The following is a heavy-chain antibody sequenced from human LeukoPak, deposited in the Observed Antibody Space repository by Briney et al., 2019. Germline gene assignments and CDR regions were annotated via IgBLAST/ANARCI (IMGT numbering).Heavy chain of an antibody. CDR2: INGDGGST. Sequence: GGSLRLSCRVSGFTSAHYWMHWVRQAPGKALVWVARINGDGGSTMHADSVKGRFTISRDNSKNTLYLQMNSLRAEDTAVYYCARAPSYGNWYFDLWGRGTLVTVSS. V-gene: IGHV3-74*03. CDR1: GFTSAHYW. J-gene: IGHJ2*01. CDR3: ARAPSYGNWYFDL. D-gene: IGHD1-26*01.